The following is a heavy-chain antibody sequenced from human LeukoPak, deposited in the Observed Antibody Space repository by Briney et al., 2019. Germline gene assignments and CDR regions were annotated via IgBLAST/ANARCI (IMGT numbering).Heavy chain of an antibody. J-gene: IGHJ4*02. V-gene: IGHV3-30-3*01. CDR1: GFTFSSYV. CDR3: ARGSYYYDSSGYYLDY. D-gene: IGHD3-22*01. CDR2: ISYDGNNK. Sequence: GGSLRLSCAASGFTFSSYVMHWVRQAPGKGLEWVAVISYDGNNKYYADSVKGRFTISRDNSKNTLHLQMNSLRAEDTAVYYCARGSYYYDSSGYYLDYWGQGTLVTVSS.